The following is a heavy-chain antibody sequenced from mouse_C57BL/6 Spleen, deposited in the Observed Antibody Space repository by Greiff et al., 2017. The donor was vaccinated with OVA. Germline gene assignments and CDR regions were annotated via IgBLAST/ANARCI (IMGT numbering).Heavy chain of an antibody. D-gene: IGHD2-3*01. CDR2: IDPGSGST. CDR3: TSGYNGTTDYAMDY. V-gene: IGHV1-55*01. CDR1: GFNFTSSC. Sequence: QVQLQQSGAELVRPGASVKMSCTASGFNFTSSCMPWVKQRPGQGLEWIGDIDPGSGSTKYNAKFKSKATLTADTSSSTAYLQLSSLTSEDSAVYYCTSGYNGTTDYAMDYWGQGTSVTVSS. J-gene: IGHJ4*01.